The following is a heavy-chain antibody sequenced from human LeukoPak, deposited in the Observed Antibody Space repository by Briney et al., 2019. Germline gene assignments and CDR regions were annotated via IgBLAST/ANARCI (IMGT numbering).Heavy chain of an antibody. CDR2: TYPGDSDT. CDR3: ARQADYNLLTGYYKGHLDY. J-gene: IGHJ4*02. CDR1: EYSFSSYW. D-gene: IGHD3-9*01. V-gene: IGHV5-51*01. Sequence: GESLKISCKGSEYSFSSYWIAWVRQMPGKGLEWMGITYPGDSDTRYSPSFQGQVTISADESISTAYLQWSSLKASDTAMYYCARQADYNLLTGYYKGHLDYWGQGTLVTVSS.